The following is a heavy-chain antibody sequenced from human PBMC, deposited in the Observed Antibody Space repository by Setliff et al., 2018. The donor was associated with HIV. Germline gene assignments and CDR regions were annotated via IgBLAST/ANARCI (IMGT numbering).Heavy chain of an antibody. Sequence: SETLSLTCAVSDYSVLNDNYWGWIRQSPGKGLEWIGSVHHDGSTYYNPSLESRVTTTIDTSKDQLSLTLTSVTAADTAIYYCAKRASYSFQIWGRRTMVTVSS. CDR2: VHHDGST. D-gene: IGHD2-21*01. CDR1: DYSVLNDNY. V-gene: IGHV4-38-2*01. J-gene: IGHJ3*02. CDR3: AKRASYSFQI.